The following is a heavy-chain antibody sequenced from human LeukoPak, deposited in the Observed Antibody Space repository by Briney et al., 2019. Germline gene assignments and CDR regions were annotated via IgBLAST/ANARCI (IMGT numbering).Heavy chain of an antibody. D-gene: IGHD3-3*01. CDR1: GYTFTGYY. Sequence: GASVKVSCKASGYTFTGYYMHWVRQAPGQGLEWMGWINPNSGGTNYAQKFQGRVTMTRDTSISTAYMELSRLRSDDTAVYYCARQGGYDFWSGYYENWFDPWGQGTLVTVSS. CDR2: INPNSGGT. V-gene: IGHV1-2*02. J-gene: IGHJ5*02. CDR3: ARQGGYDFWSGYYENWFDP.